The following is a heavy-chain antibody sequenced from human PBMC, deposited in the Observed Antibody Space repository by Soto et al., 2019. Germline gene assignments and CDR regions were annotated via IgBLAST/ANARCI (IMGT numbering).Heavy chain of an antibody. V-gene: IGHV4-4*07. CDR1: GGSISSYC. CDR3: ARDHCSGGSCYKGRANYGIDV. J-gene: IGHJ6*02. D-gene: IGHD2-15*01. CDR2: IYTGGSI. Sequence: QVQLQESGPGLVKPSETLSLTCTVSGGSISSYCWSWVRQPSGKGLELLGRIYTGGSINYNNSLKRRGTMAVDTSKNQCALNLRSMTAADTGGYYCARDHCSGGSCYKGRANYGIDVWGQGTTVTVSS.